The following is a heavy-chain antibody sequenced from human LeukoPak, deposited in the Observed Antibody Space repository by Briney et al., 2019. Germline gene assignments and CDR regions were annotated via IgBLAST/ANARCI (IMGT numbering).Heavy chain of an antibody. CDR2: IYSGGST. Sequence: GGSLRLSCAASGFTVSSNYMSWVRQAPGKGLEWDSVIYSGGSTYYADSVKGRFTISRDNSKNTLYLQMNSLRAEDTAVYYCARDPGSSSWYDYYYGMDVWGQGTTVTVSS. CDR3: ARDPGSSSWYDYYYGMDV. CDR1: GFTVSSNY. V-gene: IGHV3-66*01. J-gene: IGHJ6*02. D-gene: IGHD6-13*01.